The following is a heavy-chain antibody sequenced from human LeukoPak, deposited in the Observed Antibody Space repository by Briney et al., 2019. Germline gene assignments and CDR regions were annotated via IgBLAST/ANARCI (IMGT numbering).Heavy chain of an antibody. CDR1: GGSISSGGYS. CDR2: IYYSGST. V-gene: IGHV4-30-4*07. J-gene: IGHJ4*02. Sequence: SQTLSLTCAVSGGSISSGGYSWRWIRQPPGKGLEWIGYIYYSGSTYYNPSLKSRVTISVDTSKNQFSLKLSSVTAADTAVYYCARQSGSGLTDSSSWYFDYWGQGTLVTVSS. D-gene: IGHD6-13*01. CDR3: ARQSGSGLTDSSSWYFDY.